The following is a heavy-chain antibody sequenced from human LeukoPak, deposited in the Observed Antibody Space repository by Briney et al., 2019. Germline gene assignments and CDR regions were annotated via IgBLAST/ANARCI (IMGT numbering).Heavy chain of an antibody. CDR1: GFTFSSYA. D-gene: IGHD3-10*01. Sequence: GGSQRPFCPPAGFTFSSYAMSWVRQAPGKGLEWVSAISGSGGSTYYADSVKGRFTISRDNSKNTLYLQMNSLRAEDTAVYYCASDPVGSGSSAPIPDYWGQGTLVTVSS. J-gene: IGHJ4*02. CDR3: ASDPVGSGSSAPIPDY. V-gene: IGHV3-23*01. CDR2: ISGSGGST.